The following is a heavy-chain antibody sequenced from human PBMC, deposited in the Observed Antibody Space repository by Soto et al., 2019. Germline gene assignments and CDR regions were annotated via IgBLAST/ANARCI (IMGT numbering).Heavy chain of an antibody. J-gene: IGHJ6*02. CDR3: ARHDVYYYGMDV. Sequence: PSETLSLTCTVSGGSISSSSYYGVWIRQPPGKVLEWIGSIYYSGSTYYNPSLKSRVTISVDTSKNQFSLKLSSVTAADTAMYYCARHDVYYYGMDVWGQGTTVTVSS. CDR2: IYYSGST. CDR1: GGSISSSSYY. V-gene: IGHV4-39*01.